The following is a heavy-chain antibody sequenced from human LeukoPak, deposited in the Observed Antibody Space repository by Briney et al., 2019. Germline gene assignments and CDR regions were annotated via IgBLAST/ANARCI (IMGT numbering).Heavy chain of an antibody. D-gene: IGHD3-22*01. Sequence: ASVKVSCKASGYIFTGYYVHWVRQAPGQGLEWMGWSNPKSGGTNYEQKFQGRVTMTRDTSISTAYMELSRLRSDDTAVYYCARATPYVKQTSYNDTSGYYLVSWGQGTLVTVSS. CDR2: SNPKSGGT. J-gene: IGHJ4*02. V-gene: IGHV1-2*02. CDR3: ARATPYVKQTSYNDTSGYYLVS. CDR1: GYIFTGYY.